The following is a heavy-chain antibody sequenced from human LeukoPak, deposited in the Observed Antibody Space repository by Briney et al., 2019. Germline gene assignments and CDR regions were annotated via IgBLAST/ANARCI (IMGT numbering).Heavy chain of an antibody. CDR3: ARQPYSSGWYEFDY. CDR1: GFTFSSYE. V-gene: IGHV3-48*03. D-gene: IGHD6-19*01. Sequence: AGGSLRLYCAASGFTFSSYEMNWVRQAPGKGLEWVSYISSSGSTIYYADSVKGRFTISRDNAKNSLYLQMNSLRAEDTAVYYCARQPYSSGWYEFDYWGQGTLVTVSS. CDR2: ISSSGSTI. J-gene: IGHJ4*02.